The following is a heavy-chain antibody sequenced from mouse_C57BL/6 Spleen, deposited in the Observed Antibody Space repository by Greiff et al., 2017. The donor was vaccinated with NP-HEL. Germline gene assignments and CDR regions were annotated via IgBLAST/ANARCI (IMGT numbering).Heavy chain of an antibody. CDR1: A. Sequence: VKLVESGPGLVAPSQRLSIPSHAISWVRQPPGKGLAWLGVIWTGGGTNYNSALKSRLSISKDNSKSQVFLKMNSLQTDDTARYYCARNFGGYYENFDVWGTGTTVTVSS. CDR3: ARNFGGYYENFDV. V-gene: IGHV2-9-1*01. D-gene: IGHD2-3*01. J-gene: IGHJ1*03. CDR2: IWTGGGT.